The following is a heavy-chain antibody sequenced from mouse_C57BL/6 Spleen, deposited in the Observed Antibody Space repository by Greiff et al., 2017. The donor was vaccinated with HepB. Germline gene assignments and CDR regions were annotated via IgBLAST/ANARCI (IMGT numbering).Heavy chain of an antibody. CDR3: ARTAVAQYYFDY. CDR1: GYTFTSYW. J-gene: IGHJ2*01. V-gene: IGHV1-64*01. CDR2: IHPNSGST. D-gene: IGHD1-3*01. Sequence: QVQLQQSGAELVKPGASVKLSCKASGYTFTSYWMHWVKQRPGQGLEWIGMIHPNSGSTNYNEKFKSKATLTVDKSSSTAYMQLSSLTSEDSAVYYCARTAVAQYYFDYWGQGTTLTVSS.